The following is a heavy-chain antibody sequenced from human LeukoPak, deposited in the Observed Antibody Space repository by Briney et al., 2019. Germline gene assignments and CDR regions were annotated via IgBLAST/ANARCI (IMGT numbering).Heavy chain of an antibody. Sequence: GGSLRLYCAASGFTFSSHKMNWVSQAPGKGLEWVSSISSSGSSIYYADSVKGRFTISRDNAKNSLYLQMNSLRAEDTAVYYCARASPWYIISNPRYYYNYLGLWGNGTTVTVSS. D-gene: IGHD6-13*01. V-gene: IGHV3-48*03. J-gene: IGHJ6*03. CDR1: GFTFSSHK. CDR2: ISSSGSSI. CDR3: ARASPWYIISNPRYYYNYLGL.